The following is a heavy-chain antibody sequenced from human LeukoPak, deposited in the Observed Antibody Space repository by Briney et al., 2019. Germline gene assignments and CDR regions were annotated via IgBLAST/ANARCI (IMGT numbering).Heavy chain of an antibody. CDR1: GFTFSSYA. V-gene: IGHV3-23*01. D-gene: IGHD3-10*01. Sequence: GGSLRLSCAASGFTFSSYAMRWVRQAPGKGLEWDSAISGSVGSTYYADSVKGRFTISRDNSKNTLYLQMNSLRAEDTAVYYCAKDGMVREKPYYFDYWGQGTLVTVSS. CDR2: ISGSVGST. CDR3: AKDGMVREKPYYFDY. J-gene: IGHJ4*02.